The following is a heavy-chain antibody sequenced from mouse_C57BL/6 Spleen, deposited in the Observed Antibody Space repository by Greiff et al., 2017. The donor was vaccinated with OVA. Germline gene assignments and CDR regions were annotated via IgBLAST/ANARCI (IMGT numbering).Heavy chain of an antibody. Sequence: EVQLQQSGPELVKPGASVKISCKASGYTFTDYYMNWVKQSHGKSLEWIGDINPNNGGTSYNQKFKGKATLTVDKSSSTAYMELRSLTSEDSAVYYCARRGDGYIFDYWGQGTTLTVSS. CDR3: ARRGDGYIFDY. CDR1: GYTFTDYY. V-gene: IGHV1-26*01. CDR2: INPNNGGT. D-gene: IGHD2-3*01. J-gene: IGHJ2*01.